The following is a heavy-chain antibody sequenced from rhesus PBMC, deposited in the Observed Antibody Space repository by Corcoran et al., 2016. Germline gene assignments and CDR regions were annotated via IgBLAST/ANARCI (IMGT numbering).Heavy chain of an antibody. J-gene: IGHJ4*01. V-gene: IGHV2-1*01. CDR3: TRYLRSNFYFDY. CDR2: IYWGDAK. Sequence: QVTLKESGPALVKPTQTLTLTCILSGFSLNTTGMGVGWIRQPPGKTLEWLSHIYWGDAKRHSTSLKSRLTISKDTSKKQVVLTMTNMDHVDTATYYCTRYLRSNFYFDYWGQGVLVTVSS. D-gene: IGHD2-15*01. CDR1: GFSLNTTGMG.